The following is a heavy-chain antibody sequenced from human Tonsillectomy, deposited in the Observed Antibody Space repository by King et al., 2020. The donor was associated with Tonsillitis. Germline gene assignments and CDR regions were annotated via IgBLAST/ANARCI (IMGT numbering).Heavy chain of an antibody. CDR2: ISTSSSAT. Sequence: VQLVESGGGLVQPGGSLRLSCVVSGFTFSSYNMNWVRQAPGKGLEWVSDISTSSSATYYADSVKGRFTISRDNAKNSLYREMNSLRAEDTAVYYCARGTISGPSLFDYWGQGTLVTVSS. J-gene: IGHJ4*02. D-gene: IGHD3-3*01. CDR1: GFTFSSYN. V-gene: IGHV3-48*01. CDR3: ARGTISGPSLFDY.